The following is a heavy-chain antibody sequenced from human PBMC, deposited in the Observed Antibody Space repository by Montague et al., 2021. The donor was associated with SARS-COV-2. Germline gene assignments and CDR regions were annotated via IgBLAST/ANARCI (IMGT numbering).Heavy chain of an antibody. CDR1: GFTLSSHE. D-gene: IGHD3-22*01. J-gene: IGHJ4*02. CDR3: ARDNYYYDTSGYPDY. CDR2: ICSSGITI. V-gene: IGHV3-48*03. Sequence: SLRLSCAASGFTLSSHEMNWLRQAPGKGLEWVSFICSSGITIYYADSVKGRFTISRDNAKNSLYLQMNSLRAEDTAVYYCARDNYYYDTSGYPDYWGQGTLVTVSS.